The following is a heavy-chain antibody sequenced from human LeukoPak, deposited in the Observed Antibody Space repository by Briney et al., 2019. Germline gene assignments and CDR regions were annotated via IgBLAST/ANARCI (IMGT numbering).Heavy chain of an antibody. CDR2: INPSGGST. V-gene: IGHV1-46*01. CDR3: ATGEGSDYGQDY. J-gene: IGHJ4*02. CDR1: GYTFTSYY. Sequence: ASVTVSFTASGYTFTSYYMHWVRQAPGQGLEWMGIINPSGGSTNYAQKFQGRVTMTRDTSTSTVYMEVSSLRSEDTAVYYCATGEGSDYGQDYWGQGTLVTVSS. D-gene: IGHD1-26*01.